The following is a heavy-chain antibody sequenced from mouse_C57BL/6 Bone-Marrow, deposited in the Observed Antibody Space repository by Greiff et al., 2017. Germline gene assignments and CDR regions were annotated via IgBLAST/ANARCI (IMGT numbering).Heavy chain of an antibody. V-gene: IGHV1-81*01. D-gene: IGHD1-1*01. CDR1: GYTFTSYG. J-gene: IGHJ2*01. CDR3: SCGIYYLPDY. CDR2: IYPRSGNT. Sequence: QVQLQQSGAELARPGASVKLSCKASGYTFTSYGIRWVKQRTGQGLEWIGEIYPRSGNTYYNEKFKGKATLTADKSSSPAYMELRSLTSGDSSVYICSCGIYYLPDYWGQGTTLTVSS.